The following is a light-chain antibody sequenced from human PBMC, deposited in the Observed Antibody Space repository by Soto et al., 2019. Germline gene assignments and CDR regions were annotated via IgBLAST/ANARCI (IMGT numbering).Light chain of an antibody. CDR3: QHCSIYPEA. V-gene: IGKV1-5*03. Sequence: DIQLTQSPSTLSGSVGDRVTITCRSSHTISIWLAWYQQKPGKAPKLPIYTASTLKSGVPSRFSGSGSGTEFTLTISRLQPEDFATYYCQHCSIYPEAFGQGTKVDIK. CDR1: HTISIW. CDR2: TAS. J-gene: IGKJ1*01.